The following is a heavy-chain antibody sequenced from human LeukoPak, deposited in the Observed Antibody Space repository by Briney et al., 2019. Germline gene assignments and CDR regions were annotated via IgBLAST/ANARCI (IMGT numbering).Heavy chain of an antibody. J-gene: IGHJ4*02. CDR3: ARVIVSGSLHLDY. D-gene: IGHD3-10*01. CDR2: MNPNSGNT. V-gene: IGHV1-8*01. CDR1: GYTFTSYD. Sequence: ASVRVSCKASGYTFTSYDINWVRQATGQGLEWMGWMNPNSGNTGYAQKFQGRVTMTSNTSISTAYMELSSLRSEDTAVYSCARVIVSGSLHLDYWGQGTLVTVSS.